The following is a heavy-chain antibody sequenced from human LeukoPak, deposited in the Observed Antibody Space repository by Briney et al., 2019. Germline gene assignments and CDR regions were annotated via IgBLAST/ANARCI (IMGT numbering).Heavy chain of an antibody. CDR2: MNPNTGNT. D-gene: IGHD5-24*01. J-gene: IGHJ5*02. V-gene: IGHV1-8*01. CDR1: RCTFTNYD. Sequence: ASVKVSCKASRCTFTNYDINWVRQATGQGLEWMGWMNPNTGNTVYTQKFQGRVTMTRNTSISTAYMELSSLRSEDTAVYYCARSTNFDPWGQGTLVTVSS. CDR3: ARSTNFDP.